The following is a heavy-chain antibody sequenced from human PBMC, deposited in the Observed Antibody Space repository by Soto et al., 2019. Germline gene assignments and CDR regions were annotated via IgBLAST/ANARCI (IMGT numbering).Heavy chain of an antibody. Sequence: VQLLESGGGLVQPGGSLRLSCAASGFTFSSYGMHWVRQAPGKGLEWVAVIWYDGSNKYYADSVKGRFTISRDNSKNTLYLQMNSLRAEDTAVYYCARDAGRSGSLDYWGQGTLVTVSS. J-gene: IGHJ4*02. CDR1: GFTFSSYG. V-gene: IGHV3-33*08. CDR3: ARDAGRSGSLDY. CDR2: IWYDGSNK. D-gene: IGHD5-12*01.